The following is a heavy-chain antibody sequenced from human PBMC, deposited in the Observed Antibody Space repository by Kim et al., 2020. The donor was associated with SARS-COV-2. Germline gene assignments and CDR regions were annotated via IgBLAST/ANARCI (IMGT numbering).Heavy chain of an antibody. J-gene: IGHJ4*02. V-gene: IGHV4-59*01. CDR3: ARDFKTGGFSYTFDY. CDR2: IYYSGST. CDR1: GGSISSYY. Sequence: SETLSLTCTVSGGSISSYYWSWIRQPPGKGLEWIGNIYYSGSTNYNPSLKTRVTISVDTSKNQFSLKRSSVTAADTAVYYCARDFKTGGFSYTFDYWGQGTQVTVSS. D-gene: IGHD3-16*02.